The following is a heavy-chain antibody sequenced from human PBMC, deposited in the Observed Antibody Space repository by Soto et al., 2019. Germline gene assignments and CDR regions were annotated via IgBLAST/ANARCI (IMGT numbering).Heavy chain of an antibody. CDR3: APSPYSGSYPPVY. J-gene: IGHJ4*02. CDR1: VFTCISYE. Sequence: GGSLRLSCAASVFTCISYEMHWVRQAPGKGLEWVSSISSIGSTMYYADSVKGRFTISRDNAKNSLYLQMNCLKADETAVYYSAPSPYSGSYPPVYWGQGTLVTVSS. D-gene: IGHD1-26*01. V-gene: IGHV3-48*03. CDR2: ISSIGSTM.